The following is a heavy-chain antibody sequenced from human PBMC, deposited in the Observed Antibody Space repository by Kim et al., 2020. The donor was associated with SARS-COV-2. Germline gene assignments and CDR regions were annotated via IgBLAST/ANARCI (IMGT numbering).Heavy chain of an antibody. Sequence: GGSLRLSCEASLFTFIIYFINFFLQLPFNFLFFFSLINIYFIYTHYSYSFNCLFTISRDNAKNTLHLQLNSLGVEDTAIYYCARGSFQQGFDPWGQGTLVTVS. D-gene: IGHD6-13*01. V-gene: IGHV3-74*01. CDR2: INIYFIYT. CDR1: LFTFIIYF. J-gene: IGHJ5*02. CDR3: ARGSFQQGFDP.